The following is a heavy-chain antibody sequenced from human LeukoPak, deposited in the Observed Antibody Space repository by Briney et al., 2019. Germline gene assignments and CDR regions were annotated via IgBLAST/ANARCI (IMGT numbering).Heavy chain of an antibody. CDR2: IYYSGST. CDR1: GGSISSSSYY. V-gene: IGHV4-39*01. CDR3: VTGILTGYLANDY. Sequence: SETLSLTCTVSGGSISSSSYYWGWIRQPPGKGLEWMGSIYYSGSTYYNPSLKRRVTISVDTSKNQFSLKLTSVTAADTAVYYCVTGILTGYLANDYWGQGTLVTVSS. D-gene: IGHD3-9*01. J-gene: IGHJ4*02.